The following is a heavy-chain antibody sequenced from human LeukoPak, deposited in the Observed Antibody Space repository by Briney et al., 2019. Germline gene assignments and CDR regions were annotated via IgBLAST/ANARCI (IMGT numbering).Heavy chain of an antibody. CDR1: GGSISSYY. V-gene: IGHV4-59*07. CDR2: IYYSGST. CDR3: ARGGVAAAGTFDY. D-gene: IGHD6-13*01. J-gene: IGHJ4*02. Sequence: SDTLSLIRTVSGGSISSYYWSWIRQPPGKGLEWIGYIYYSGSTNYNPSLKSRVTISVDTSKNQFSLKLSSVTAADTAVYYCARGGVAAAGTFDYWGQGTLVIVSS.